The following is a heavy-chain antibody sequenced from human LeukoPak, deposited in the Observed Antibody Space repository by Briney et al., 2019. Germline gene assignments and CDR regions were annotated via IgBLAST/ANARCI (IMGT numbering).Heavy chain of an antibody. CDR3: TKDYSGWSRDY. D-gene: IGHD6-19*01. J-gene: IGHJ4*02. Sequence: SETLSLTCTVSGDSISNSAHCWGWIRQPPGKGLEWIGSFCYSGNTYYSPSLKSRVTLSVDTSKNQFSLELSSMTAADTAVYYCTKDYSGWSRDYWGQGTLVTVSS. V-gene: IGHV4-39*02. CDR1: GDSISNSAHC. CDR2: FCYSGNT.